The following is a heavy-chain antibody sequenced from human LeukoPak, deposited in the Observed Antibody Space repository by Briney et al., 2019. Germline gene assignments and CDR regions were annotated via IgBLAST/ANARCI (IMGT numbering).Heavy chain of an antibody. J-gene: IGHJ5*02. CDR3: ARVCPYDSSGYSENWFDP. Sequence: SETLSLTCTVSGYSISSGYYWGWIRQPPGKGLEWIGSIYHSGSTYYNPSLKSRVTISVDTSKNQFSLKLSSVTAADTAVYYCARVCPYDSSGYSENWFDPWGQGTLVTVSS. V-gene: IGHV4-38-2*02. CDR1: GYSISSGYY. CDR2: IYHSGST. D-gene: IGHD3-22*01.